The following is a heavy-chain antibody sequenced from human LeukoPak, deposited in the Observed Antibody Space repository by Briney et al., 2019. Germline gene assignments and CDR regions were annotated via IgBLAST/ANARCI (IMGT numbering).Heavy chain of an antibody. V-gene: IGHV3-66*02. Sequence: GGSLRLSCAASGFTVSSNYMSWVRQAPGKGLEWVSVIYSGGSTYYADSVKGRFTISRDNSKNTLFLQMNSLRAEDTAVYYCASQASGYDLYYYYYMDVWGKGTTVTVSS. D-gene: IGHD5-12*01. CDR3: ASQASGYDLYYYYYMDV. CDR2: IYSGGST. CDR1: GFTVSSNY. J-gene: IGHJ6*03.